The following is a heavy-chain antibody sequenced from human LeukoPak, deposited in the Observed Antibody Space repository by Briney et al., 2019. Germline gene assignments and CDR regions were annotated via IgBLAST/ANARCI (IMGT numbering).Heavy chain of an antibody. J-gene: IGHJ4*02. D-gene: IGHD1-26*01. V-gene: IGHV3-30*02. CDR2: IRYDGSIK. Sequence: GGSLRLSCAASGFPFSTYGIHWVRQAPGKGLEWVAFIRYDGSIKFYADSVKGRFTISRDNSRNTLYLQMNSLRAEDTAVYYCAKDSRHRIVGTTTFLDYWGQGTLVTVSS. CDR1: GFPFSTYG. CDR3: AKDSRHRIVGTTTFLDY.